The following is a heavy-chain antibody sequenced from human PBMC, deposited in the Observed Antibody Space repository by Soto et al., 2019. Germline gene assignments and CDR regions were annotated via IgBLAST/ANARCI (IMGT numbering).Heavy chain of an antibody. CDR2: FNPNSGDT. CDR3: AREASAVISLDY. Sequence: GASVKVSCKASGYTFTAYSMHWVRRAPGQGLEWVGWFNPNSGDTIYAQKFQGRVTLTRDTSIGTAYMELYSLTSDDTAVYYCAREASAVISLDYWGQGTLVTVS. J-gene: IGHJ4*02. V-gene: IGHV1-2*02. D-gene: IGHD6-19*01. CDR1: GYTFTAYS.